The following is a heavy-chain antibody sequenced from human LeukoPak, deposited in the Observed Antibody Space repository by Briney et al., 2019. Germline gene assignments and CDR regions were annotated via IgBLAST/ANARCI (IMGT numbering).Heavy chain of an antibody. D-gene: IGHD3-16*02. V-gene: IGHV3-48*01. Sequence: GGSLRLSCAASGFTFSSYSMNWVRQAPGKGLEWVSYISSSSTIYYADSVKGRFTISRDNAKNSLYLQMNSLRAEDTAVYYCAKDTNTYYDYVWGSYRPNAFDIWGQGTMVTVSS. CDR2: ISSSSTI. J-gene: IGHJ3*02. CDR1: GFTFSSYS. CDR3: AKDTNTYYDYVWGSYRPNAFDI.